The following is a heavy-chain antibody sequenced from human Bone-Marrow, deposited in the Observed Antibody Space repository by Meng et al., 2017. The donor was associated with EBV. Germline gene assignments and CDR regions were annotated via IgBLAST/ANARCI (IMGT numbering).Heavy chain of an antibody. D-gene: IGHD3-10*01. V-gene: IGHV7-4-1*02. CDR3: ARFGELFRNWFDP. CDR2: INTNTGNP. Sequence: AQLVQSGDELKKPGASVKVSCKASGYTFTDYSLNWVRQAPGQGLEWMGWINTNTGNPTYAQGFTGRFVFSLDTSVSTAYMQISSLKAEDTAVYYCARFGELFRNWFDPWGQGTLVTVSS. J-gene: IGHJ5*02. CDR1: GYTFTDYS.